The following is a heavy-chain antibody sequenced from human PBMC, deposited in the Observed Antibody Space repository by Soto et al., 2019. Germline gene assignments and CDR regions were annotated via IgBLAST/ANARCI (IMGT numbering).Heavy chain of an antibody. Sequence: QLQLQESGPGLVKPSEPLSLTCTVSGDSFTIDSYYWAWIRQPPGKGLEWLGTSSHSGTTFHNPSLKRRLTMSVDTSKNQFSLNLSSVTAADTALYYCARHSDKYVSSWYGLGYWGQGTLVTVSS. J-gene: IGHJ4*02. V-gene: IGHV4-39*01. CDR1: GDSFTIDSYY. CDR2: SSHSGTT. CDR3: ARHSDKYVSSWYGLGY. D-gene: IGHD6-13*01.